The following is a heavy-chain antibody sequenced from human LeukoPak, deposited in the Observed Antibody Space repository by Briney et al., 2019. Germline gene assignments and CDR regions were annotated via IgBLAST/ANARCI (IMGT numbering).Heavy chain of an antibody. V-gene: IGHV3-30-3*01. CDR3: XXXLDYGGNSYYFDY. CDR1: GFTFSSYA. CDR2: ISYDGSNK. J-gene: IGHJ4*02. D-gene: IGHD4-23*01. Sequence: PGRSLRLSCAASGFTFSSYAMHWVRQAPGKGLEWVAVISYDGSNKYYADSVKGRFTISRDNSKNTLYLQMNSLRAEDTAVYYCXXXLDYGGNSYYFDYWGQGTLVTVSS.